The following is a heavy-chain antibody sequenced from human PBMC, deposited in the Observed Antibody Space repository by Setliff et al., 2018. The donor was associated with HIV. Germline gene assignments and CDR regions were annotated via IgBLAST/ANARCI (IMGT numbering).Heavy chain of an antibody. D-gene: IGHD4-17*01. Sequence: ASETLSLTCAVYGGSFPAYYWNWVRQPPGKGLEWIGEINYSGDTTYNPSLKSRVSMFIDTPKKQFSLKLASVTAADTAVYYCVRQHGDYAFGSWGQGTLVTVSS. J-gene: IGHJ5*01. CDR1: GGSFPAYY. CDR2: INYSGDT. V-gene: IGHV4-34*01. CDR3: VRQHGDYAFGS.